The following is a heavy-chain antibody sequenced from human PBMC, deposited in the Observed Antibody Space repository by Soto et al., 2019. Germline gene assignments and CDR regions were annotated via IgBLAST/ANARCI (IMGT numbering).Heavy chain of an antibody. V-gene: IGHV3-23*01. CDR3: VKGPNLWFGELVPPDP. J-gene: IGHJ5*02. D-gene: IGHD3-10*01. CDR1: GFTFSSYA. Sequence: GGSLRLSCAASGFTFSSYAMSWVRQAPGKGLEWVSAISGSGGSTYYADSVKGRFTISRDNSKNTLYLQMNSLRAEDTAVYYCVKGPNLWFGELVPPDPWGQGTLVTVSS. CDR2: ISGSGGST.